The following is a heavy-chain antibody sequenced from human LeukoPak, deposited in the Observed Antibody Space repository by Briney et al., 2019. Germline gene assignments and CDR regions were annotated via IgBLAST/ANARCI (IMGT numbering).Heavy chain of an antibody. V-gene: IGHV4-4*02. Sequence: SETLSLTCAVSGGSISSSNWWSWVRQPPGKGLEWIGEIYHSGSTNYNPSLKSRVTISVDKSKNQFSLKLSSVTAADTAVYYCARQGEYCSSTSCSDAFDIWGQGTMVTVSS. CDR3: ARQGEYCSSTSCSDAFDI. CDR2: IYHSGST. J-gene: IGHJ3*02. CDR1: GGSISSSNW. D-gene: IGHD2-2*01.